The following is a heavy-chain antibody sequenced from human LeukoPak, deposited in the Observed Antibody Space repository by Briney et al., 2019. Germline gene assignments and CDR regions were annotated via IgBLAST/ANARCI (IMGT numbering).Heavy chain of an antibody. D-gene: IGHD5-12*01. J-gene: IGHJ5*02. V-gene: IGHV3-23*01. CDR1: GFTFSSYA. CDR2: ISGSGGST. CDR3: AKDRSGYGGYDTPPDWFDP. Sequence: PGGSLRLSCAASGFTFSSYAMSWVRQAPGKGLEWVSAISGSGGSTYYADSVKGRFTISRDNSKNTLYLQMNSLRAEDTAVYYCAKDRSGYGGYDTPPDWFDPWGQGTLVTVSS.